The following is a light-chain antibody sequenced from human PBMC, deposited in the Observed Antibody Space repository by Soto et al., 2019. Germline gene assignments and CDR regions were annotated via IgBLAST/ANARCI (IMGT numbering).Light chain of an antibody. CDR2: WAS. J-gene: IGKJ2*01. CDR3: QQYYSTPRT. CDR1: QSVLYSSNNKNY. Sequence: DIVMTQSPDSLAVSLGERATINCKSSQSVLYSSNNKNYLAWYQQKPGQPPKLLIYWASTRESGVPDRFSGRGSGTDFALTISSLQAEDVAVYYCQQYYSTPRTFGQVTKREIK. V-gene: IGKV4-1*01.